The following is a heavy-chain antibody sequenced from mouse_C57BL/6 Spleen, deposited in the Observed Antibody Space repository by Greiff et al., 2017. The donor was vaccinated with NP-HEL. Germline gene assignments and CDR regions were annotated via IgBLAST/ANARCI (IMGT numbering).Heavy chain of an antibody. V-gene: IGHV1-69*01. CDR2: IDPSDSYT. D-gene: IGHD4-1*01. J-gene: IGHJ4*01. CDR1: GYTFTSYW. Sequence: QVQLKQPGAELVMPGASVKLSCKASGYTFTSYWMHWVKQRPGQGLEWIGEIDPSDSYTNYNQKFKGKSTLTVDKSSSTAYMQLSSLTSEDSAVYYCATDELGRDAMDYWGQGTSVTVSS. CDR3: ATDELGRDAMDY.